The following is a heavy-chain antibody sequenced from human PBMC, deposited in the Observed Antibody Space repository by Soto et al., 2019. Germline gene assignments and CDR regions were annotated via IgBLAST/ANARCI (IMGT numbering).Heavy chain of an antibody. D-gene: IGHD3-10*01. CDR1: GYTFTSYG. J-gene: IGHJ3*02. V-gene: IGHV1-18*01. CDR3: ARDRRYYGSGSYTIKGDAFDI. Sequence: QVQLVQSGAEVKKPGASVKVSCKASGYTFTSYGISWVRQAPGQGLEWMGWISAYNGNTNYVQKLQGRVTMTTDTSTSTAYMELRSLRSDDTAVYYCARDRRYYGSGSYTIKGDAFDIWGQGTMVTVSS. CDR2: ISAYNGNT.